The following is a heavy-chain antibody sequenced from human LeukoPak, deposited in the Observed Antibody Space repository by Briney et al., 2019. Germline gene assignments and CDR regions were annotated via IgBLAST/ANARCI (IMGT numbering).Heavy chain of an antibody. Sequence: PGGSLRLSCAASGFTVSSNCMSWVRQAPGRGLEWVSVIYSGGTTYYADSVKGRFTISRDNSNNTLFLQMNSLTAEDTAVYYCARDGASTFSGTYWGQGTLVTVP. J-gene: IGHJ4*02. V-gene: IGHV3-66*01. CDR2: IYSGGTT. D-gene: IGHD3-16*01. CDR3: ARDGASTFSGTY. CDR1: GFTVSSNC.